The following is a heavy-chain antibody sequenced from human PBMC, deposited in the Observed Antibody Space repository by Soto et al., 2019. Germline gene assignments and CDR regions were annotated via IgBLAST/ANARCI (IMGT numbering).Heavy chain of an antibody. Sequence: PGGSLRLSSTASGFNFSSYAMSWVRQAPGKGLEWVSAISGSGGSTYYADSVKGRFTISRDNSKNTLYLQMNSLRAEDTAVYYCAKYYDFWSGYGYWGQGTLVTVSS. CDR3: AKYYDFWSGYGY. CDR1: GFNFSSYA. CDR2: ISGSGGST. V-gene: IGHV3-23*01. J-gene: IGHJ4*02. D-gene: IGHD3-3*01.